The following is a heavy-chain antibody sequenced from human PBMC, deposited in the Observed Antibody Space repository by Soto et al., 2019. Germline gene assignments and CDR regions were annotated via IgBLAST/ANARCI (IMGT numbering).Heavy chain of an antibody. Sequence: QVQLVQSGAEVKKPGASVKVSCKASGYTFTSYDINWVRQATGQGLEWMGWMNPNSGNTGYAQKFQGRVTMTRNTSLNTVYIEVSSLRSDDTAVYYCARSRRGTAGLHYWGQGTLGTLSP. V-gene: IGHV1-8*01. CDR3: ARSRRGTAGLHY. D-gene: IGHD6-13*01. CDR2: MNPNSGNT. J-gene: IGHJ4*02. CDR1: GYTFTSYD.